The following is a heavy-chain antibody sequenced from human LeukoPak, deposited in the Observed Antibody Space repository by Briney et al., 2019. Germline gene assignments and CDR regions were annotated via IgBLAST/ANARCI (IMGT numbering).Heavy chain of an antibody. CDR2: IYHSGST. CDR3: ARQGGGSYYFDY. CDR1: GYSISSGYY. Sequence: PSETLSLTCTVSGYSISSGYYWGWIRQPPGKGLEWIGSIYHSGSTYYNPSLKSRVTISVDTPKNQFSLKLSSVTAADTAVYYCARQGGGSYYFDYWGQGTLVTVSS. D-gene: IGHD1-26*01. V-gene: IGHV4-38-2*02. J-gene: IGHJ4*02.